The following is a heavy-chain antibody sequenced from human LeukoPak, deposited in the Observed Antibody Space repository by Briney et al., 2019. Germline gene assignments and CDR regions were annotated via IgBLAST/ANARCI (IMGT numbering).Heavy chain of an antibody. CDR3: ARGPGRKDVWFGELFLDY. CDR2: IYHSGST. V-gene: IGHV4-30-2*01. CDR1: GVSISSGGYS. D-gene: IGHD3-10*01. Sequence: SQTLSLTCAVSGVSISSGGYSWSWIRQPPGTGLEWIGYIYHSGSTYYNPSLKSRVTISVDRSKNQFSLKLSSVTAADTAVYYCARGPGRKDVWFGELFLDYWGQGTLVTVSS. J-gene: IGHJ4*02.